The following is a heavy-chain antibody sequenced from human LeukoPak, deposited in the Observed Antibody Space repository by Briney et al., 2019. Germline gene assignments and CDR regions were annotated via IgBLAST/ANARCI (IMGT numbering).Heavy chain of an antibody. CDR1: GFTVSSNY. CDR3: ARGGINWYGFDY. Sequence: PGGSLRLSCAASGFTVSSNYISWVRQAPGKGLEWVSVIYSGDSIYYADSVKGRFSISRDNSKNTVYLQMNSLRAEDTAVFSCARGGINWYGFDYWGQGTLVTVSS. V-gene: IGHV3-53*01. J-gene: IGHJ4*02. D-gene: IGHD1-1*01. CDR2: IYSGDSI.